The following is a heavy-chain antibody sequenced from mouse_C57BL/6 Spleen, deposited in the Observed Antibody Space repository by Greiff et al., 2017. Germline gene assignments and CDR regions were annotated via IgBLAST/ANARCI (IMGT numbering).Heavy chain of an antibody. V-gene: IGHV1-52*01. D-gene: IGHD1-1*01. CDR3: AREITTVVALDY. CDR2: IDPSDSET. Sequence: QVQLQQSGAELVRPGSSVKLSCKASGYTFTSYWMHWVKQRPIQGLEWIGNIDPSDSETHYNQKFKDKATLTVEKSSSTAYMQLSSLTSEDSAVYYCAREITTVVALDYWGQGTTLTVSS. J-gene: IGHJ2*01. CDR1: GYTFTSYW.